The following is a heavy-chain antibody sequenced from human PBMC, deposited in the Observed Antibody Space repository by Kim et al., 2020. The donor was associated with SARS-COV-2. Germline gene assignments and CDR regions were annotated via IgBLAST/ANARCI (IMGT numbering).Heavy chain of an antibody. V-gene: IGHV3-48*02. CDR2: ISSSSSTV. Sequence: GGSLRLSCAVSGFTFSNYRMDWVRQAPGKGLEWLSYISSSSSTVDYADSVKGRFTISRDNARNTLYLQMNDLRDDDTAVYYCARDRAGGDNLFYFDNGSQGSLVTVSA. CDR1: GFTFSNYR. J-gene: IGHJ4*02. CDR3: ARDRAGGDNLFYFDN. D-gene: IGHD5-12*01.